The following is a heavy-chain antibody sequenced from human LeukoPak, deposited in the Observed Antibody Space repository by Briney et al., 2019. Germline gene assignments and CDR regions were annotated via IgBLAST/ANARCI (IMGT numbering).Heavy chain of an antibody. Sequence: GGALRLSCAASGFTFSSYSMNWVRQAPGKGLEWVSSIRSSSSYIYYADSVKGRFTISRDNAKNSLYLQMNSLRAEDTAVYYCARVSYDILTGYSYIDYWGQGTLVTVSS. D-gene: IGHD3-9*01. CDR2: IRSSSSYI. CDR3: ARVSYDILTGYSYIDY. CDR1: GFTFSSYS. J-gene: IGHJ4*02. V-gene: IGHV3-21*01.